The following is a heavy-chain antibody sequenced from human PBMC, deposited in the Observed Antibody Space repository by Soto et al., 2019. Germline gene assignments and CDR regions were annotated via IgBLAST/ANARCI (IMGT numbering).Heavy chain of an antibody. Sequence: XSVKVSFKASCYTFTSYGISWVRQAPGQGLEWMGWISAYNGNTNYAQKLQGRVTMTTDTSTSTAYMELRSLRSDDTAVYYCARARDYDILTSDYWGQGTLVTVSS. CDR3: ARARDYDILTSDY. CDR2: ISAYNGNT. D-gene: IGHD3-9*01. CDR1: CYTFTSYG. J-gene: IGHJ4*02. V-gene: IGHV1-18*01.